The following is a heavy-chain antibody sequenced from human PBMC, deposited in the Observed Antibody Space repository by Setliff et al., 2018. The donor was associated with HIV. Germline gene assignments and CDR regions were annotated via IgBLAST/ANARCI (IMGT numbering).Heavy chain of an antibody. CDR2: ISGFNGNT. CDR3: ARVPYRSAWFSGGHDAFDI. D-gene: IGHD6-19*01. CDR1: GYSFARYG. J-gene: IGHJ3*02. V-gene: IGHV1-18*01. Sequence: ASVKVSCKASGYSFARYGLSWVRPAPGQGLEWMGWISGFNGNTKYAQSFQDRVAMNTETATSTAYMEMRSLRSDDTAVYFCARVPYRSAWFSGGHDAFDIWGQGTMVTVSS.